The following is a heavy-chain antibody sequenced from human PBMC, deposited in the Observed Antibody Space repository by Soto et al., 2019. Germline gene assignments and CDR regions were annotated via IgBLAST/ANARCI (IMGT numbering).Heavy chain of an antibody. CDR2: IKHSGSA. V-gene: IGHV4-34*01. CDR3: ARVSDY. CDR1: GGSFIDYS. Sequence: QVLLQQCGAGRLKPSETLSLTCAVYGGSFIDYSWGWIRQSPGPGLECIGEIKHSGSANYNPSLKSRVTISVDTSKNQFSLKLYSVTAADAAVYYCARVSDYWSRGTMVTVSS. J-gene: IGHJ4*02.